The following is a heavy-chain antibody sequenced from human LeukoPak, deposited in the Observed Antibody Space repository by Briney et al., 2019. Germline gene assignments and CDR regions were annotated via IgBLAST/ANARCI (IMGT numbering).Heavy chain of an antibody. Sequence: SETLSLTCTVSGGSISSYYWSWIRQPPGKGLEWIGYIYYSGSTNYNPSLKSRVTISVDTSKNQFSLKLSSVTAADTAVYYCARGGVRIDYWGQGTLVTVSS. CDR1: GGSISSYY. CDR3: ARGGVRIDY. CDR2: IYYSGST. J-gene: IGHJ4*02. D-gene: IGHD2-8*01. V-gene: IGHV4-59*08.